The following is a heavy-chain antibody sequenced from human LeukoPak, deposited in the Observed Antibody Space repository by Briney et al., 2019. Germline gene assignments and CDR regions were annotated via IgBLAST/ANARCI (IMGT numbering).Heavy chain of an antibody. J-gene: IGHJ6*02. CDR2: MNPNSGNT. D-gene: IGHD5-12*01. CDR3: ASPGIVATIDRGVYYYGMDV. Sequence: ASVKVSCKASGYTFTSYDINWVRQATGQGLEWMGWMNPNSGNTGYAQKFQGRVTMTRNTSISTAYMELSSLRSEDTAVYYCASPGIVATIDRGVYYYGMDVWGQGTTVTVSS. V-gene: IGHV1-8*01. CDR1: GYTFTSYD.